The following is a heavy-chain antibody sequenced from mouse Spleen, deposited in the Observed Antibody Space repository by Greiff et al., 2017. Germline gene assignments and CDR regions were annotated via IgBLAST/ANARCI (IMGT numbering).Heavy chain of an antibody. Sequence: VQLQESGAELVRPGASVTLSCKASGYTFTDYEMHWVKQTPVHGLEWIGAIDPETGGTAYNQKFKGKATLTADKSSSTAYMELRSLTSEDSAVYYCARSYYSYERGAWFAYWGQGTLVTVSA. CDR2: IDPETGGT. CDR3: ARSYYSYERGAWFAY. CDR1: GYTFTDYE. D-gene: IGHD2-12*01. J-gene: IGHJ3*01. V-gene: IGHV1-15*01.